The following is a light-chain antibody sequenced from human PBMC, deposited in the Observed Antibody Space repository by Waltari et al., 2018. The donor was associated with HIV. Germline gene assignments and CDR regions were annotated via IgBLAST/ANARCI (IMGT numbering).Light chain of an antibody. CDR3: AAWDDSLSGYV. CDR2: RNN. V-gene: IGLV1-47*01. CDR1: SSNIGSNY. Sequence: QSVLTQPPSASGTPGQRVTISCSGSSSNIGSNYVYWYQQLPGTAPKLLIYRNNQRPSGVPDLFSGSKSGTSASLAISGLRSEDEAEYYCAAWDDSLSGYVFGTGTKVTVL. J-gene: IGLJ1*01.